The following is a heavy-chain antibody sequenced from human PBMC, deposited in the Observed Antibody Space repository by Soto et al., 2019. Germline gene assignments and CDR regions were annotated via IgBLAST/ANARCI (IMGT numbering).Heavy chain of an antibody. J-gene: IGHJ6*02. V-gene: IGHV4-31*03. Sequence: ASETLSLTCTVSGGSISSGGYYWSWIRQHPGKGLEWIGYIYYSGSTYYNPSLKSRVTISVDTSKNQFSLKLSSVTAADTAVYYCAREDYSSSSSFYYGMDVWGQGTTVTVSS. CDR2: IYYSGST. CDR3: AREDYSSSSSFYYGMDV. D-gene: IGHD6-6*01. CDR1: GGSISSGGYY.